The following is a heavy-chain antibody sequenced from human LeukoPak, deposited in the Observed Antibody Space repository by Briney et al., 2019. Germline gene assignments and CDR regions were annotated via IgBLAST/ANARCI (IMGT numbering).Heavy chain of an antibody. CDR1: GYTFTVYY. CDR2: INPNSGGT. J-gene: IGHJ4*02. Sequence: ASVNVSFKASGYTFTVYYMHWVRQAPGQGLEWMGWINPNSGGTNYAQKFQGWVTMTRDTSISTAYMELSRLRSDDTAVYYCARGDYGGNIRYWGQGTLVTVSS. D-gene: IGHD4-23*01. V-gene: IGHV1-2*04. CDR3: ARGDYGGNIRY.